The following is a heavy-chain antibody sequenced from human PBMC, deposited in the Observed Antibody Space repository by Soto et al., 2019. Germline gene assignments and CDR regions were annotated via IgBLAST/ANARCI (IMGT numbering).Heavy chain of an antibody. J-gene: IGHJ6*02. D-gene: IGHD6-19*01. CDR1: GFTFSSYA. CDR2: ISGSGGST. CDR3: AKDTVSSGWYYYYGMDV. Sequence: LRLHCAASGFTFSSYAMSWVRHAPGKGLEWVSAISGSGGSTSYADSVKGRFTISGDNSKNTLYLQMNSLRDEDTAVYYCAKDTVSSGWYYYYGMDVWGQGTTVTVSS. V-gene: IGHV3-23*01.